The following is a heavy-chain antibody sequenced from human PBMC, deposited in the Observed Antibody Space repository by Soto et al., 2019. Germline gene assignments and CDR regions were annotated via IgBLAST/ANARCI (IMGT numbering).Heavy chain of an antibody. CDR2: ISSSSSTI. V-gene: IGHV3-48*01. D-gene: IGHD3-10*01. CDR3: AREASGSYYNWFDP. J-gene: IGHJ5*02. Sequence: EVQLVESGGGLVQPGGSLRLSCAASGFTFSSYGTNWVRQAPGKGLEWVSYISSSSSTIYYTDSVKGRFTISRDNAKNSLRLQMNSLRAEDTAVYYCAREASGSYYNWFDPWGQGTLVTVSS. CDR1: GFTFSSYG.